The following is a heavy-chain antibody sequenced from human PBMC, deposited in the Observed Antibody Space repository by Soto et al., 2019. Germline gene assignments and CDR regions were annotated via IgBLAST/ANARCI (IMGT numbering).Heavy chain of an antibody. Sequence: QVQLVQSGAEVKKPGASVKVSCKASGYTFTGYYMHWVRQAPGQGLEWMGWINPNSGGTNYAQKFQGRVTMTRDTSNSTAYIELSRLRADDTAVYYCAREMGYCSGGSCYYYYYYGMDVWGQGTTVTVSS. V-gene: IGHV1-2*02. D-gene: IGHD2-15*01. CDR3: AREMGYCSGGSCYYYYYYGMDV. CDR2: INPNSGGT. CDR1: GYTFTGYY. J-gene: IGHJ6*02.